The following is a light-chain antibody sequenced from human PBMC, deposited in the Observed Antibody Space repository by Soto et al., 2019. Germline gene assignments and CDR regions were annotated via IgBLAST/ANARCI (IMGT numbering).Light chain of an antibody. V-gene: IGLV3-25*02. CDR3: QSPDSSGTFYV. Sequence: SYELTQPPSVSVSPGQTARITCSGDALPKQYTYWYQQKPGQAPVLVIYKDYERPLGIPERFSGSSSGTTVTLTISGVQAEDEADYYCQSPDSSGTFYVFGSGTKVTV. J-gene: IGLJ1*01. CDR1: ALPKQY. CDR2: KDY.